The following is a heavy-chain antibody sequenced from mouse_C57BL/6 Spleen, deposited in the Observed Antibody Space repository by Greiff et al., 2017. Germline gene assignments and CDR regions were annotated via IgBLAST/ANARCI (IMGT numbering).Heavy chain of an antibody. CDR1: GFTFSDYG. CDR2: ISSGSSTI. V-gene: IGHV5-17*01. CDR3: AGNYYGSEAWFAY. J-gene: IGHJ3*01. D-gene: IGHD1-1*01. Sequence: EVKLMESGGGLVKPGGSLKLSCAASGFTFSDYGMHWVRQAPEQGLEWVAYISSGSSTIYYADTVKGRFTISRDNAKNTLFLQMTSLRSEDTATYYCAGNYYGSEAWFAYWGQGTLVTVSA.